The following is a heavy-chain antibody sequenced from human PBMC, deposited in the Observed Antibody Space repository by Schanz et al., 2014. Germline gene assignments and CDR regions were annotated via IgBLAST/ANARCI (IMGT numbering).Heavy chain of an antibody. J-gene: IGHJ6*02. CDR1: GFTFITYT. CDR3: AKGMGYCSGGTCYDYYYYGLDV. Sequence: EVLLVESGGGLVKPGGSLRLSCEASGFTFITYTMNWVRQAPGKGLEWVSTISASGGSTYYADSVKGRFTISRDNSENTLYLQMNSLSADDTAVFYCAKGMGYCSGGTCYDYYYYGLDVWGQGTTVTVSS. V-gene: IGHV3-23*04. CDR2: ISASGGST. D-gene: IGHD2-15*01.